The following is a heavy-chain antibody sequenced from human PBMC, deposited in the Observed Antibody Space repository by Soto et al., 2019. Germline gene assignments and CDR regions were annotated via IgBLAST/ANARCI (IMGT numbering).Heavy chain of an antibody. D-gene: IGHD5-12*01. CDR2: IILHYGTP. CDR3: ARDREATLMIFHV. J-gene: IGHJ3*01. CDR1: GDTLSSPT. Sequence: QMQLVQSGAEVKPPGSSVKVSCKASGDTLSSPTLAWVRQAPGQGLEWMGGIILHYGTPSYAQNFQGRVTITADEPTSTSYLELSSLEPDDTAVYFCARDREATLMIFHVWGQGTMVIVTP. V-gene: IGHV1-69*01.